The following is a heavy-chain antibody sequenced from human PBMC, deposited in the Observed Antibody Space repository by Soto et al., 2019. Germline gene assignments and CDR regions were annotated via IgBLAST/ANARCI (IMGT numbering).Heavy chain of an antibody. CDR3: ARQYDYALDY. J-gene: IGHJ4*02. CDR2: IYYSGST. CDR1: GGSISSSSYY. Sequence: SETLSLTCTVSGGSISSSSYYWGWIRQPPGKGLEWIGSIYYSGSTYYNPSLKSRVTISVDTSKNQFSLKLSSVTAADTAVYYCARQYDYALDYWGQGTLVTVSS. D-gene: IGHD4-17*01. V-gene: IGHV4-39*01.